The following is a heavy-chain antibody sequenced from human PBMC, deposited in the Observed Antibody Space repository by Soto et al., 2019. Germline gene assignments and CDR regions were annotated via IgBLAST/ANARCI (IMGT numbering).Heavy chain of an antibody. Sequence: SSETLFLTCTVSGVSISNYYWGWVRQPPGNGLAWIEYLYESGSTKYSPSLKSRVAIPVETSTTQSSLRLTSVTVADTVVYYCAAAHRYRGQGTLVTVPS. D-gene: IGHD2-15*01. CDR3: AAAHRY. CDR2: LYESGST. CDR1: GVSISNYY. J-gene: IGHJ4*02. V-gene: IGHV4-59*13.